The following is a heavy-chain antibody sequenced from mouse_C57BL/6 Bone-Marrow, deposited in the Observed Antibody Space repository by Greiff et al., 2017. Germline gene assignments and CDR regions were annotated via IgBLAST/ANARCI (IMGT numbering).Heavy chain of an antibody. J-gene: IGHJ2*01. CDR2: IRLKSDNYAT. CDR3: KVLMIKYFDY. D-gene: IGHD2-4*01. Sequence: EVKVEESGGGLVQPGGSMKLSCVASGFTFSNYWMNWVRQSPEKGLEWVAQIRLKSDNYATHYAESVKGRFTISRDDSKSSVYLQMNNLRAEDTGIYYCKVLMIKYFDYWGQGTTLTVSS. V-gene: IGHV6-3*01. CDR1: GFTFSNYW.